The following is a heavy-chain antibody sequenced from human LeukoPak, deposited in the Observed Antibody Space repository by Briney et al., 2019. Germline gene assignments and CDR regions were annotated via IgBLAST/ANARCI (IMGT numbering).Heavy chain of an antibody. V-gene: IGHV4-34*01. CDR2: INHSGST. D-gene: IGHD4-11*01. J-gene: IGHJ4*02. CDR3: AKSYFDYSTYYSYYFNL. Sequence: PSETLSLTCAVYGGSFSGYYWSWIRQPPGKGPEWIGEINHSGSTNYNPSLKSRVTISVDTSKSQFALRLSSVTAADTAVYYCAKSYFDYSTYYSYYFNLWGQGALVTVSS. CDR1: GGSFSGYY.